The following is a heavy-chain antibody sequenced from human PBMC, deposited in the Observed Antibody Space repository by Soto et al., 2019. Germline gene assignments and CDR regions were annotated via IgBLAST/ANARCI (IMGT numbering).Heavy chain of an antibody. Sequence: ASVKVSCKASGYTFTGHYIHWVRQAPEQGPEWMGEIGPESGATRYAQKFQGRVTISRDNSKNTLYLQMNSLRAEDTAVYYCASSYYYDSSGYYSWDDYWGQGTLVTVSS. CDR2: IGPESGAT. CDR3: ASSYYYDSSGYYSWDDY. V-gene: IGHV1-2*02. CDR1: GYTFTGHY. J-gene: IGHJ4*02. D-gene: IGHD3-22*01.